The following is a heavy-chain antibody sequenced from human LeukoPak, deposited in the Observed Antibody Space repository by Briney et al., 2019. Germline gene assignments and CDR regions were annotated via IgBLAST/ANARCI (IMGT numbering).Heavy chain of an antibody. Sequence: GGSLRLSCAASGFTFSSNWMSWVRQAPGKGLEWVANIRQDGSDKYYMDSVKGRFTISRDNAKNSLSLQMNSLRVEDTAVYYCARDRDCGDGGCYPHFDYWGQGVRATVSS. V-gene: IGHV3-7*01. CDR3: ARDRDCGDGGCYPHFDY. D-gene: IGHD2-15*01. CDR2: IRQDGSDK. CDR1: GFTFSSNW. J-gene: IGHJ4*02.